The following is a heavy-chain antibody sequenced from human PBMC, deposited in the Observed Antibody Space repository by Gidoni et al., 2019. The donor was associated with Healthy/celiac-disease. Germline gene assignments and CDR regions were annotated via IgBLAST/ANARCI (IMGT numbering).Heavy chain of an antibody. J-gene: IGHJ4*02. Sequence: EVQLVESGGGLVQPGGSLRLSCAASGFTFSSYSMNWFRQAPGKGLEWVSYISSSSSTIYYADSVKGRFTISRDNAKNSLYLQMNSLRAEDTAVYYCARVATVTKFDYWGQGTLVTVSS. CDR2: ISSSSSTI. V-gene: IGHV3-48*01. D-gene: IGHD4-17*01. CDR1: GFTFSSYS. CDR3: ARVATVTKFDY.